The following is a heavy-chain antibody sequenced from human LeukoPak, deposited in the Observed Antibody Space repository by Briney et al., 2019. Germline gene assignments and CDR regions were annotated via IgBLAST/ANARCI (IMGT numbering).Heavy chain of an antibody. D-gene: IGHD6-13*01. CDR1: GGSFSGYY. V-gene: IGHV4-34*01. CDR2: INHSGST. CDR3: ARGGTGYSSSWYKYYYYGMDV. Sequence: SETLSLTCSVYGGSFSGYYWSWIRQPPGKGLEWIGEINHSGSTNYNPSLKSRVTISVDTSKNQFSLKLSSVTAADTAVYYCARGGTGYSSSWYKYYYYGMDVWGQGTTVTVSS. J-gene: IGHJ6*02.